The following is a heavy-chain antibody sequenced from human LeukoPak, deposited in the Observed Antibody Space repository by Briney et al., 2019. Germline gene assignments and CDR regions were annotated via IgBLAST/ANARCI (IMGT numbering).Heavy chain of an antibody. D-gene: IGHD2-2*02. CDR3: ARLTPLYGLDY. CDR2: ISYTDDT. J-gene: IGHJ4*02. CDR1: GSSINSGAYP. V-gene: IGHV4-31*11. Sequence: SQTLSLTCAVSGSSINSGAYPWTWIRHRPGEGLEVIGNISYTDDTYFNPSLKSRVAFSVDTSKSHFSLRLTSVTAADTAFYYCARLTPLYGLDYWGQGILATVSS.